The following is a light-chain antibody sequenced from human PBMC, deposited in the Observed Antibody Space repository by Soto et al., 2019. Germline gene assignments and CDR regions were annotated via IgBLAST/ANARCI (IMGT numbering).Light chain of an antibody. V-gene: IGLV2-14*01. Sequence: QSALTQPASVSGSPGKSITISCTGTSSDVGGYNYVSWYQQHPGKAPKLMIYNVSNRPSGVSNRFSGSKSGNTASLTISGLQAEDEGHYYCSSFTSTNTELFGGGTKLTVL. CDR3: SSFTSTNTEL. J-gene: IGLJ2*01. CDR1: SSDVGGYNY. CDR2: NVS.